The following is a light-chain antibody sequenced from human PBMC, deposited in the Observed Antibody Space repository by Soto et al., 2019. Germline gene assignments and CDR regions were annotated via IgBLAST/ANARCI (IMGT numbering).Light chain of an antibody. CDR3: LSYDSYSYT. CDR2: KAS. J-gene: IGKJ2*01. Sequence: DIQMTQSPSTLSASVGDRVTITCRASRNINGALAWYQQKPRKAPNLLIYKASILESGVPSRFSGSRSGTEFTLTISILQPDDFATYFCLSYDSYSYTFGQGTKLEIK. CDR1: RNINGA. V-gene: IGKV1-5*03.